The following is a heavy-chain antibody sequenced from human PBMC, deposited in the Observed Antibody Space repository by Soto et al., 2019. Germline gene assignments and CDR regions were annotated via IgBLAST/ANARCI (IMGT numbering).Heavy chain of an antibody. V-gene: IGHV3-33*01. CDR3: ARDSLSGSYYLDY. CDR1: GFTFSDYG. J-gene: IGHJ4*02. CDR2: IWHDGSIK. D-gene: IGHD1-26*01. Sequence: QVQLVESGGGVVQPGRSLRLSCAASGFTFSDYGMHWVRQAPGRGLEWVAVIWHDGSIKYYADSVKGRFTISRDNSKNTLYLQMNSLRAEDTAVFYCARDSLSGSYYLDYWGQGTLVTVSS.